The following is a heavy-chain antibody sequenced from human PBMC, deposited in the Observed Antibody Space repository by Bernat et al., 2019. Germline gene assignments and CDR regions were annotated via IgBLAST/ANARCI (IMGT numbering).Heavy chain of an antibody. D-gene: IGHD1-7*01. Sequence: EVQLVETGGGLIQAGGSLRLSCAASGITVSSNYMTWVRQAPGTGLEWVSAIYSGGGTYYADSVKGRFTISRDNSKNTLYLQMNSLRVEDTAVYYCARFITGTTNWFDPWGQGTLVTVSS. CDR3: ARFITGTTNWFDP. CDR2: IYSGGGT. J-gene: IGHJ5*02. V-gene: IGHV3-53*05. CDR1: GITVSSNY.